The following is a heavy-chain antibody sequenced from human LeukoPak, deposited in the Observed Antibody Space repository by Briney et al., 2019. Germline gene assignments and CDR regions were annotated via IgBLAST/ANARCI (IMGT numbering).Heavy chain of an antibody. D-gene: IGHD5-18*01. J-gene: IGHJ4*02. Sequence: SETLSLTCTVSGGSISSNNYYWGWMRQPPGKGLEWIGHIYYDGRTYYNPSLKSRVTMSVDTSKNQFSLKLSSVTAADTAVYYCASLGYSYGYAHDYWGQGTLVTVSS. CDR3: ASLGYSYGYAHDY. CDR2: IYYDGRT. CDR1: GGSISSNNYY. V-gene: IGHV4-39*07.